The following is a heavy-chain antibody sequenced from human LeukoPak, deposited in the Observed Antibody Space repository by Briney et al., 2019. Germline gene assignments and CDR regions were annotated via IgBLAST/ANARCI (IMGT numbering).Heavy chain of an antibody. V-gene: IGHV4-4*02. CDR2: IYHSGST. D-gene: IGHD3-22*01. Sequence: PSETLSLTCAVSGGSISSSNWWSWVRQPPGKGLEWIGEIYHSGSTNYNPSLKSRVTISVDTSKNQFSLKLSSVTAADTAVYYCARPVEYYYDSSGYAFDIWGQGTMVTVSS. J-gene: IGHJ3*02. CDR1: GGSISSSNW. CDR3: ARPVEYYYDSSGYAFDI.